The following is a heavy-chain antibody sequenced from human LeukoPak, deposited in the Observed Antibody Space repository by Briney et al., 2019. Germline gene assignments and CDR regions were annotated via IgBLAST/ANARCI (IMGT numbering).Heavy chain of an antibody. V-gene: IGHV3-11*01. CDR2: ISSSGSTI. D-gene: IGHD6-19*01. J-gene: IGHJ4*02. CDR3: ARTTLQWLVLSGVTPPDY. Sequence: LSLTCTVSGGSISSSSYYWGWIRQPPGKGLEWVSYISSSGSTIYYADSVKGRFTISRDNAKNSLYLQMNSLRAEDTAVYYCARTTLQWLVLSGVTPPDYWGQGTLVTVSS. CDR1: GGSISSSSYY.